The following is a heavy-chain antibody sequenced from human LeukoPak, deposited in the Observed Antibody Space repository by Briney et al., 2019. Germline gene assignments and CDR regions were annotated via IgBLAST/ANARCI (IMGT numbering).Heavy chain of an antibody. CDR2: ISYDGSNK. V-gene: IGHV3-30*01. CDR3: ARTLYETGTTIFY. Sequence: GGSLRLSCAASGFTFSSYAMHWVRQAPGKGLEWVVVISYDGSNKYYADSVKGRFTISRDNSKNTLYLQMNSLRAEDTAVYYCARTLYETGTTIFYWGQGTLVTVSS. D-gene: IGHD1-1*01. CDR1: GFTFSSYA. J-gene: IGHJ4*02.